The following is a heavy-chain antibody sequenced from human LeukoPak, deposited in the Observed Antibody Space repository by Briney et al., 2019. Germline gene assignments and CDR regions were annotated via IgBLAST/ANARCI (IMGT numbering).Heavy chain of an antibody. CDR2: IYHSGNT. J-gene: IGHJ6*03. CDR3: AREERRRCSSTSCYAGYYYYYMDV. CDR1: GYSISGGYY. Sequence: SETLSLTCTVSGYSISGGYYWGWIRQPPGKGLEWIGTIYHSGNTYYNPSLKSRVTISIDTPKNQFSLKLRSVTATDTAVYYCAREERRRCSSTSCYAGYYYYYMDVWGEGTTVTISS. D-gene: IGHD2-2*01. V-gene: IGHV4-38-2*02.